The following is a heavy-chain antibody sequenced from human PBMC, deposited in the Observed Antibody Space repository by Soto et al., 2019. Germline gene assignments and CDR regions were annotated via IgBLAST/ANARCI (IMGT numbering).Heavy chain of an antibody. V-gene: IGHV3-23*01. CDR1: GFTFSSYA. CDR3: AKDLRYSSGWFTAHYFDY. CDR2: ISGSGGST. D-gene: IGHD6-19*01. Sequence: GSLSLSCAASGFTFSSYAMSWVRQAPGKGLEWVSAISGSGGSTYYADSVKGRFTISRDNSKNTLYLQMNSLRAEDTAVYYCAKDLRYSSGWFTAHYFDYWGQGTLVTVSS. J-gene: IGHJ4*02.